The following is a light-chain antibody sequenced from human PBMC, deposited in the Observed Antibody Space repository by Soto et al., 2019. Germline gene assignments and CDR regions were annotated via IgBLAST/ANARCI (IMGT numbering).Light chain of an antibody. CDR3: SSYTGRTLEGV. CDR2: EFS. V-gene: IGLV2-14*01. J-gene: IGLJ2*01. Sequence: QSALTQPASESGSPGQSITMSCTGTSSDVGAYNYVSWYQQHPGKAPKLMIYEFSNRPSGVSNRFSGSKSGNTASLTISGLQAEDEADYYCSSYTGRTLEGVFGGGTKLTVL. CDR1: SSDVGAYNY.